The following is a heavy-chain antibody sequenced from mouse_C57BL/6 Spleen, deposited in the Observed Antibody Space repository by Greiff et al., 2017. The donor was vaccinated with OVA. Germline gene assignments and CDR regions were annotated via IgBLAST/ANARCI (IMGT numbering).Heavy chain of an antibody. J-gene: IGHJ4*01. Sequence: QVQLKQPGAELVKPGASVKLSCKASGYTFTSYWMQWVKQRPGQGLEWIGEIDPSDSYTNYNQKFKGKATLTVDTSSSTAYMQLSSLTSEDSAVYYCARRGSYYGSSYDYYAMDYWGQGTSVTVSS. D-gene: IGHD1-1*01. CDR2: IDPSDSYT. CDR3: ARRGSYYGSSYDYYAMDY. CDR1: GYTFTSYW. V-gene: IGHV1-50*01.